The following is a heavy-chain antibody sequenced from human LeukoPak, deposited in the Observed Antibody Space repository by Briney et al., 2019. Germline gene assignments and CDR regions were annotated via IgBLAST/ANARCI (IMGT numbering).Heavy chain of an antibody. CDR2: IYYSGST. V-gene: IGHV4-59*01. J-gene: IGHJ4*02. CDR3: ARTIGTYYYDSSGFDY. D-gene: IGHD3-22*01. Sequence: KGLEWIGYIYYSGSTNYNPSLKSRVTISVDTSKNQFSLKLSSVTAADTAVYYCARTIGTYYYDSSGFDYWGQGTLVTVSS.